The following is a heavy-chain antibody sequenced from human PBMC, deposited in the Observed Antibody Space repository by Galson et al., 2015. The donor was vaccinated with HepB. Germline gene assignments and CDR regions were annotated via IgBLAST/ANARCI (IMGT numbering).Heavy chain of an antibody. CDR1: GFTFSSYA. CDR2: ISGSGGST. J-gene: IGHJ4*02. CDR3: AKDPSGVVAATIFDY. V-gene: IGHV3-23*01. D-gene: IGHD2-15*01. Sequence: SLRLSCAASGFTFSSYAMSWVRRAPGKGLEWVSAISGSGGSTYYADSVKGRFTISRDNSKNTLYLQMNSLRAEDTAVYYCAKDPSGVVAATIFDYWGQGTLVTVSS.